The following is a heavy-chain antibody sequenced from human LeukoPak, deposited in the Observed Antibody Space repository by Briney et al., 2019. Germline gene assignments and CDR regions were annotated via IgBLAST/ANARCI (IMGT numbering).Heavy chain of an antibody. Sequence: SETLSLTCTVSGGSISSSSYYWGWIRQPPGKGLEWIGSIYYSGSTYYNPSLKSRVTISVDTSKNQFSLKLSSVTAADTAVYYCARATIAAAGTAHGVYWGQGTLVTVSS. CDR2: IYYSGST. J-gene: IGHJ4*02. D-gene: IGHD6-13*01. CDR1: GGSISSSSYY. CDR3: ARATIAAAGTAHGVY. V-gene: IGHV4-39*01.